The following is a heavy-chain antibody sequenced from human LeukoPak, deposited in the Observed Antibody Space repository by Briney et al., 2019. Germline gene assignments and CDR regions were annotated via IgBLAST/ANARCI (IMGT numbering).Heavy chain of an antibody. CDR3: ARGRGLVGATPHPYYFDY. J-gene: IGHJ4*02. V-gene: IGHV1-8*03. CDR1: GYTFTDYY. CDR2: MNPNSGNT. D-gene: IGHD1-26*01. Sequence: ASVKVSCKTSGYTFTDYYIHWVRQAPGQGLEWMGWMNPNSGNTGYAQKFQGRVTITRNTSISTAYMELSSLRSEDTAVYYCARGRGLVGATPHPYYFDYWGQGTLVTVSS.